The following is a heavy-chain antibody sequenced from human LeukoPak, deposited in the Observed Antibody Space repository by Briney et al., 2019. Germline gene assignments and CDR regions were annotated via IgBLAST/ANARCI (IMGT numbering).Heavy chain of an antibody. Sequence: SETLSLTCTVSGGSTSSYYWSWIRQPPGKGLEWIGYIYYSGSTNYNPSLKSRVTISVDTSKNQFSLKLSSVTAADTAVYYCARDKSSSWSNWFDPWGQGTLVTVSS. D-gene: IGHD6-13*01. CDR2: IYYSGST. V-gene: IGHV4-59*12. J-gene: IGHJ5*02. CDR1: GGSTSSYY. CDR3: ARDKSSSWSNWFDP.